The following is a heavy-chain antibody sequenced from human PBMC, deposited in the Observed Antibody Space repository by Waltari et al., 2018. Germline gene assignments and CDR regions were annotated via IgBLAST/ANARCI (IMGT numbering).Heavy chain of an antibody. D-gene: IGHD3-9*01. J-gene: IGHJ4*02. CDR1: GSTFSSYG. V-gene: IGHV3-33*01. CDR3: ARDHDILTGLFV. CDR2: IWYDGSNK. Sequence: QVQLVESGGGVVQPGRSLRLSCAASGSTFSSYGMHWVRQAPGKGLEWVAVIWYDGSNKYYADAVKGRFTISRDNSKNTLYLQMNSLRAEDTAVYYCARDHDILTGLFVWGQGTLVTVSS.